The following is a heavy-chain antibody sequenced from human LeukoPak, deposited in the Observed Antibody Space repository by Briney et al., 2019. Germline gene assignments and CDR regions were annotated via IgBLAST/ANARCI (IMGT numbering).Heavy chain of an antibody. D-gene: IGHD3-22*01. J-gene: IGHJ4*02. V-gene: IGHV4-30-4*01. CDR1: GGSISSGDYY. Sequence: PSETLSLTCTVSGGSISSGDYYWSWIRQPPGKGLEWIGYIYYSGSTYYNPSLKSRVTISVDTSKNQFSLKLSSVTAADTAVYYCARVGDSSGTYYFDYWGQGTLVTVSS. CDR2: IYYSGST. CDR3: ARVGDSSGTYYFDY.